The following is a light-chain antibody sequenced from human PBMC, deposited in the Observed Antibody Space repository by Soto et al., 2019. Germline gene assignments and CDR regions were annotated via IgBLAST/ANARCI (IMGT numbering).Light chain of an antibody. V-gene: IGKV3-11*01. CDR1: QSVSSY. CDR2: DAS. J-gene: IGKJ4*01. CDR3: QQRSNWKGLT. Sequence: EIVLTQSPATLSLSPGERATLSCRASQSVSSYLAWYQQKPGQAPRLLIYDASNRATGIPARFSGSGSGTDFTLTISSLEPDDFPVYYCQQRSNWKGLTFGGGTKVEIK.